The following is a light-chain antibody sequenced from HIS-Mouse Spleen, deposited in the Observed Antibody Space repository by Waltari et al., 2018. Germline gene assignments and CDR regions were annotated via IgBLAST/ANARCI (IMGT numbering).Light chain of an antibody. CDR3: QQYGSSST. J-gene: IGKJ5*01. Sequence: EIVLTQSPGTLSLSPGERATPPCRASQSVSSSYLAWYQQKPGQAPRLLIYGASSRATGIPDRFSGSGSGTDFTLTISRLEPEDFAVYYCQQYGSSSTFGQGTRLEIK. CDR2: GAS. CDR1: QSVSSSY. V-gene: IGKV3-20*01.